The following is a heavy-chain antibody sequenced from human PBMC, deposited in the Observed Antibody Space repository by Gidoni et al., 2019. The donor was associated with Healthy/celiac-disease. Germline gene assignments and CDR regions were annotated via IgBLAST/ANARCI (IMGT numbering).Heavy chain of an antibody. CDR3: ARDLNFWSGYLYGMDV. Sequence: EVQLVESGGGLVQPGGSLRLSCAASGFTCSSYWMSWVRQAPGKGLECVANIKQDGSEKYYVDSVKGRFTISRDNAKNSLYLQMNSLRAEDTAVYYCARDLNFWSGYLYGMDVWGQGTTVTVSS. CDR1: GFTCSSYW. V-gene: IGHV3-7*01. D-gene: IGHD3-3*01. CDR2: IKQDGSEK. J-gene: IGHJ6*02.